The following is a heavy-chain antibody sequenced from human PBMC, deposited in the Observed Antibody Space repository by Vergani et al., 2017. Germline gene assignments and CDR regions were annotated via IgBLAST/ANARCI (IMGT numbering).Heavy chain of an antibody. J-gene: IGHJ6*02. V-gene: IGHV3-23*01. D-gene: IGHD5-18*01. CDR3: ARDRDIQLWSPSGMDV. CDR2: ISGSGGST. CDR1: GFTFNHYA. Sequence: EVQLLESGGDLVQPGGSLRLSCAASGFTFNHYAMNWVRQAPGKGLEWVSGISGSGGSTYYAGSVKGRFTISRDSSKNTLYLQMNSLSAGDTAVYYCARDRDIQLWSPSGMDVWGQGTTVTVSS.